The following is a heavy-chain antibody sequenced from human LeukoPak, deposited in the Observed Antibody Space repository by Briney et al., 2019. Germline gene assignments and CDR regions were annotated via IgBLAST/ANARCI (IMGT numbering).Heavy chain of an antibody. CDR3: ARAPIPYYYGTGSPGYYYYYYGMYV. CDR2: IIPIFSTA. CDR1: GGTFSSYA. J-gene: IGHJ6*04. V-gene: IGHV1-69*13. D-gene: IGHD3-10*01. Sequence: GASVKVSCTASGGTFSSYAISWVRQAPGQGLEWMGGIIPIFSTANYAQKFQGRVTITADESTSTAYMELSSLRSEDTAVYYCARAPIPYYYGTGSPGYYYYYYGMYVWGKGTTVTVSS.